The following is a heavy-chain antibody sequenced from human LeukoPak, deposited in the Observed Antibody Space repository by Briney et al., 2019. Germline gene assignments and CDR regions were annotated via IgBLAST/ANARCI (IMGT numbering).Heavy chain of an antibody. Sequence: SETLSLTCTVSGGSISSYYWSWIRQPPGKGLEWIGYIYYSGSTNYNPSLKSRVTISVDTSKNQFSLKLSSATAADTAVYYCARGRRYYGFWSGYYSYWGQGTLVTVSS. CDR3: ARGRRYYGFWSGYYSY. CDR1: GGSISSYY. V-gene: IGHV4-59*01. CDR2: IYYSGST. J-gene: IGHJ4*02. D-gene: IGHD3-3*01.